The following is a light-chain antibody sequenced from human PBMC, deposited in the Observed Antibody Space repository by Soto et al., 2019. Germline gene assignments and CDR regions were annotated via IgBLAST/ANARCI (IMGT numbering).Light chain of an antibody. J-gene: IGLJ2*01. Sequence: QSVLTQPPSVSGAPGQGVTISCTGTRSNIGAGFDVHWYQQLPGTAPKLLIYDNNNRPSRVPDRFSGSKSGTSASLAITGLQAEDEADYYCQSYDGSLSGPVVFGGGTTLTVL. CDR2: DNN. CDR3: QSYDGSLSGPVV. CDR1: RSNIGAGFD. V-gene: IGLV1-40*01.